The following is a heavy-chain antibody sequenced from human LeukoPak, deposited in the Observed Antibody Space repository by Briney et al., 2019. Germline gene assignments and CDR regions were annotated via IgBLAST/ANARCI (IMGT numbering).Heavy chain of an antibody. V-gene: IGHV1-18*01. Sequence: ASVKVSCKASGYTYINYVFSWVRQAPGQGLEWMGWISPYNGNTKYLQKLQGRVTMTTDTSTSTAYMEVSSLRSDDTAVYYCAREESIGSYQFLHDYWGQGTLVTVSS. CDR3: AREESIGSYQFLHDY. D-gene: IGHD1-26*01. J-gene: IGHJ4*02. CDR1: GYTYINYV. CDR2: ISPYNGNT.